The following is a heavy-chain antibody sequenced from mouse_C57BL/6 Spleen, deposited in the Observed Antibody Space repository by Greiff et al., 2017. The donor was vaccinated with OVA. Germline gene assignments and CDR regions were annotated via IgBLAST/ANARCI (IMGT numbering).Heavy chain of an antibody. Sequence: QVQLQQSGAELVRPGASVTLSCKASGYTFTDYEMHWVKQTPVHGLEWIGAIDPETGGTAYNQKFKGKAILTADKSSSTAYMELRSLTSEDSAVYYCTREDYSYFSWFAYWGQGTLVTVSA. V-gene: IGHV1-15*01. CDR2: IDPETGGT. J-gene: IGHJ3*01. D-gene: IGHD2-12*01. CDR1: GYTFTDYE. CDR3: TREDYSYFSWFAY.